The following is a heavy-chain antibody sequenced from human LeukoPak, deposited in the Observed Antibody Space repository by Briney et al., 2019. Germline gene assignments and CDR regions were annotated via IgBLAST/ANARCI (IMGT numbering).Heavy chain of an antibody. V-gene: IGHV1-2*02. CDR3: ARDSPIAAAGT. Sequence: ASVKLSSKASGYTFTGYYMHWVRQAPGQGLEWMGWINPNSGGTNYAQKFQGRVTMTRDTSISTAYMELSRLRSDDTAVYYCARDSPIAAAGTWGQGTLVTVSS. J-gene: IGHJ4*02. CDR1: GYTFTGYY. CDR2: INPNSGGT. D-gene: IGHD6-13*01.